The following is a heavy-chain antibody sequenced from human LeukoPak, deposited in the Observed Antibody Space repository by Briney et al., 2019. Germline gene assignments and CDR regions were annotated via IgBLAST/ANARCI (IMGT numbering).Heavy chain of an antibody. CDR2: ISSSSSYI. CDR3: ARVSQQNTIFGVVIIRLDAFDI. D-gene: IGHD3-3*01. Sequence: PGGSLRLSCAASGFTFSSYSMNWVRQAPGQGLEWVSSISSSSSYIYYADSVKGRFTISRDNAKNSLYLQMNSLRAEDTAVYYCARVSQQNTIFGVVIIRLDAFDIWGQGTMVTVSS. V-gene: IGHV3-21*01. J-gene: IGHJ3*02. CDR1: GFTFSSYS.